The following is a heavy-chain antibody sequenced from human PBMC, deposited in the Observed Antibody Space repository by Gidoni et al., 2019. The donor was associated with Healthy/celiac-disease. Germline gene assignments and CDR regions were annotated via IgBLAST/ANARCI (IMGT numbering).Heavy chain of an antibody. CDR1: GFSLSTARMG. CDR2: IFSNDEK. Sequence: QATLKEAGPVLVTPTETLTLTCTVSGFSLSTARMGVSWIRQPPGKALEWLAHIFSNDEKSYSTSLKSRLTISKDTSESQVVLTMTNMDPVDTATYYCARIRPSDDSEDYWGQGTLVTVSS. CDR3: ARIRPSDDSEDY. D-gene: IGHD3-22*01. V-gene: IGHV2-26*01. J-gene: IGHJ4*02.